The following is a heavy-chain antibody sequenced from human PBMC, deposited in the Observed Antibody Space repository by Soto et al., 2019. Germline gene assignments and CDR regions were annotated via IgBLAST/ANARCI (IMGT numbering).Heavy chain of an antibody. CDR3: ASSPRGYCSSTSCRELGNYYGMDV. J-gene: IGHJ6*02. V-gene: IGHV5-10-1*01. CDR1: GYSFTSYW. Sequence: PGESLKISXKGSGYSFTSYWISWVRQMPGKGLEWMGRIDPSDSYTNYSPSFQGHVTISADKSISTAYLQWSSLKASDTAMYYCASSPRGYCSSTSCRELGNYYGMDVWGQGTTVTVSS. D-gene: IGHD2-2*01. CDR2: IDPSDSYT.